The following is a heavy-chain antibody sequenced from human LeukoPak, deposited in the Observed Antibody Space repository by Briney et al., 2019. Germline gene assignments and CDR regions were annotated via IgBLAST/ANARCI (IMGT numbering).Heavy chain of an antibody. CDR3: ARPGVGSGRYGAFDI. D-gene: IGHD5-18*01. V-gene: IGHV4-59*08. J-gene: IGHJ3*02. CDR1: GGSISSYY. Sequence: SETLSLTCTVSGGSISSYYWSWIRQPPGKGLEWIGYIYYSGSTNYNPSLKSRVTISVDTSKNQFSLKLSSVTAADTAVYYCARPGVGSGRYGAFDIWGQGTMVTVYS. CDR2: IYYSGST.